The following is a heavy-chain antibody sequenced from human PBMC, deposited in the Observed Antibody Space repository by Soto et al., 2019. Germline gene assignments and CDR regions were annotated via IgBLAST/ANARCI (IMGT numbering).Heavy chain of an antibody. CDR3: AREALLNRNDP. V-gene: IGHV3-48*01. CDR1: GFTFSSYS. J-gene: IGHJ5*02. CDR2: ISSSSSTI. Sequence: GGSLRLSCAASGFTFSSYSMNWVRQAPGKGLEWVSYISSSSSTIYYADSVKGRFTISRDNAKNSLYLQMNSLRAEDTAVYYCAREALLNRNDPWCQRPLVNVPS. D-gene: IGHD2-15*01.